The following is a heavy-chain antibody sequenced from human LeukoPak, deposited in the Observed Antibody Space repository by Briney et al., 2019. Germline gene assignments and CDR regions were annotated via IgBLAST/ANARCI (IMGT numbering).Heavy chain of an antibody. V-gene: IGHV4-59*01. CDR3: ARVGSYAFDI. Sequence: SETPSLTCTVSGGSISTYYWSWIRQPPGKRLEWIGYSDYSGGTHYNPSLRSRVTISTDTSKNQFSLKLRSVTAADTAVYYCARVGSYAFDIWGQGTMVTVSS. J-gene: IGHJ3*02. CDR1: GGSISTYY. CDR2: SDYSGGT.